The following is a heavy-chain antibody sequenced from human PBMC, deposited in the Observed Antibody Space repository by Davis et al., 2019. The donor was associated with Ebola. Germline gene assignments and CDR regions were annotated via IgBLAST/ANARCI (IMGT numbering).Heavy chain of an antibody. CDR2: TYYSGST. J-gene: IGHJ4*02. Sequence: SETLSLTCTVSGGSISSYYWSWIRQPPGKGLEWIGYTYYSGSTNYNPSLKSRLTISVDTSKNQFSLKLSTVTDADADVYYCARHGRYCSGGSCYSLPYYFDYWGQGTLVTVSS. CDR3: ARHGRYCSGGSCYSLPYYFDY. D-gene: IGHD2-15*01. V-gene: IGHV4-59*08. CDR1: GGSISSYY.